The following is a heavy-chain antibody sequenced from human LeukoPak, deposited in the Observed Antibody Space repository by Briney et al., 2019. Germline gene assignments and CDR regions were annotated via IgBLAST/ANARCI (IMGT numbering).Heavy chain of an antibody. V-gene: IGHV1-46*01. Sequence: ASVKVSCKASGYTFTSYYMHWVRQAPGQGLEWMGIINPSGGSTSYAQKFQGRVTMTRDTSTSTVYMELSSLRSEDTAVYYCARGLVLATYYYDSSGYACDYWGQGTLVTVSS. CDR3: ARGLVLATYYYDSSGYACDY. J-gene: IGHJ4*02. CDR1: GYTFTSYY. CDR2: INPSGGST. D-gene: IGHD3-22*01.